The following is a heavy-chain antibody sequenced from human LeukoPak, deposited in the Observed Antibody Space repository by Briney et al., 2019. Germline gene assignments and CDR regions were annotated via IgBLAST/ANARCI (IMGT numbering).Heavy chain of an antibody. CDR2: ISSGSSYI. V-gene: IGHV3-21*01. D-gene: IGHD5-24*01. J-gene: IGHJ4*02. CDR3: ARWSMAAHGYYFDY. Sequence: GGSLRLSCAASGFTFSNYSMNWVRQAPGKGLEWVSSISSGSSYIYYADSLKGRFTISRDNAKNSLYLQMNSLRAEDTAVYYCARWSMAAHGYYFDYWGQGTLVTVSS. CDR1: GFTFSNYS.